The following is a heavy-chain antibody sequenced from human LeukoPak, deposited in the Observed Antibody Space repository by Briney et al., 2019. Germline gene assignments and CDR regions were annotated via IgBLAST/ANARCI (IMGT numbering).Heavy chain of an antibody. J-gene: IGHJ4*02. CDR2: ISGDGAST. V-gene: IGHV3-43*02. CDR1: GLPIADFA. CDR3: ARESGKFDY. Sequence: GGSLRLSCVASGLPIADFAMHWVRQAPGKGLEWVSLISGDGASTFYADSVKGRFSISRDNSKNSLSLEMNSLRTEDTAMYYCARESGKFDYRGQGTLVAVSS.